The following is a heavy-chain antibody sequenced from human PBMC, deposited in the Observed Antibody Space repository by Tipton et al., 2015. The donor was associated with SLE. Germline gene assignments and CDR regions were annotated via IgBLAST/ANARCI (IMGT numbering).Heavy chain of an antibody. CDR2: IYYDGNT. CDR1: GGSITGYDEF. CDR3: ARFRREHQLVRLAWL. Sequence: GLVKPSETLSLSCSVSGGSITGYDEFWAWIRQSPNKGLEWIGNIYYDGNTYYNPSLKSRVTISADTSKNVFSLRLSSVTAADTAMYYCARFRREHQLVRLAWLWGQGTLVTVSS. V-gene: IGHV4-39*07. J-gene: IGHJ4*02. D-gene: IGHD1-1*01.